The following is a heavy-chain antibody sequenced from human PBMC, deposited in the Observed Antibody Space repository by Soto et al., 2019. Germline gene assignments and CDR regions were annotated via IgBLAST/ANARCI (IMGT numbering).Heavy chain of an antibody. Sequence: QVQLQQWGAGLLKPSETLSLTCAVYGGSFSGHSWTWIRQSPGKGLEWIGDINHSGRVNYSPSLKCRVTISLDTSKSQFSLTLSAVTAADTARYDCSTRAYDPNGYYRFDPWGQGTLVTVSS. CDR1: GGSFSGHS. CDR2: INHSGRV. V-gene: IGHV4-34*01. J-gene: IGHJ5*01. D-gene: IGHD3-22*01. CDR3: STRAYDPNGYYRFDP.